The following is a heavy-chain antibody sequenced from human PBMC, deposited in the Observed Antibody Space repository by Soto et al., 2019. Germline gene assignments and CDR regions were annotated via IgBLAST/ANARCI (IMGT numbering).Heavy chain of an antibody. CDR3: AKDNGNYGSGTFAH. D-gene: IGHD3-16*01. CDR1: GFTFSSYW. J-gene: IGHJ4*02. Sequence: AGGSLRLSCAASGFTFSSYWMHWVRQAPGKGLVLVSRINSDGSSKSYADSVKGRFTISRDTSKTTLYLQMTGLRAEDTAVYYCAKDNGNYGSGTFAHWGPGTLVTASS. CDR2: INSDGSSK. V-gene: IGHV3-74*01.